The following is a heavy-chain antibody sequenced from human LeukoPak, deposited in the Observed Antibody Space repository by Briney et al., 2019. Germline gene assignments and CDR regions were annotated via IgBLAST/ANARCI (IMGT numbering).Heavy chain of an antibody. J-gene: IGHJ5*02. V-gene: IGHV4-38-2*02. Sequence: SETLSLTCAVYGGSFSGYYWGWIRQPPGKGLEWIGSIYHSGSTYYNPSLKSRVTISVDTSKNQFSLKLSSVTAADTAVYYCARDHRSSGYYSWFDPWGQGTLVTVSS. D-gene: IGHD3-22*01. CDR1: GGSFSGYY. CDR3: ARDHRSSGYYSWFDP. CDR2: IYHSGST.